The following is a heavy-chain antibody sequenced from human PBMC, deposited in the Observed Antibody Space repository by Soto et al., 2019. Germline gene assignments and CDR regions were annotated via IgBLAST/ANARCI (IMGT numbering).Heavy chain of an antibody. CDR1: GGSISSYY. J-gene: IGHJ6*02. V-gene: IGHV4-59*01. CDR3: ARSIAPARPTSGMDF. D-gene: IGHD6-6*01. CDR2: IYYSGST. Sequence: SETLSLTCTVSGGSISSYYWSWIRQPPGKGLEWIGYIYYSGSTNYNPSLKSRVTISVDTSKNQFSLKLSSVTAADTAVYYCARSIAPARPTSGMDFWGQGTTVTVSS.